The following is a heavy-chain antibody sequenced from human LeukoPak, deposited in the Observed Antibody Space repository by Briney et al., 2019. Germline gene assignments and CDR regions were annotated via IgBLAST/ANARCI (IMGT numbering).Heavy chain of an antibody. CDR2: MNPNSGNT. Sequence: ASVKVSCKASGYTFTGYYMHWVRQAPGQGLEWMGWMNPNSGNTGYAQKFQGRVTMTRNTSISTAYMELSSLRSEDTAVYYCARGRYYDILTGHNWFDPWGQGTLVTVSS. CDR3: ARGRYYDILTGHNWFDP. V-gene: IGHV1-8*02. CDR1: GYTFTGYY. D-gene: IGHD3-9*01. J-gene: IGHJ5*02.